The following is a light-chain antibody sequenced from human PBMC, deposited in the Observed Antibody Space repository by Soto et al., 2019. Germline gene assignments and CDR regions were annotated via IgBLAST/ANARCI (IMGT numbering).Light chain of an antibody. CDR1: RSISDW. CDR3: LHYSSHSWT. Sequence: DIQMTQSPSSLSPSVGDRVTITCRASRSISDWLAWYQQKPGKAPELLIFDASNLKRGVTSRFSGSGSGTEFTLTISRLQPDDVATYYCLHYSSHSWTFGQGTKVEIK. J-gene: IGKJ1*01. V-gene: IGKV1-5*01. CDR2: DAS.